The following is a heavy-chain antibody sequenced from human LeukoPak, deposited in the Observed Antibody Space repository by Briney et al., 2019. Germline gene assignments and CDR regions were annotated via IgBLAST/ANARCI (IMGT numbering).Heavy chain of an antibody. Sequence: KPGGSLRLSCAASGFTFSDYYMSWIRQAPGKGLEWVSYISSSGSTIYYADSVKGRFTISRDNAKNSLYLQMNSRRAEDTAVYYCASPQVGSGYAYYYYMDVWGKGTTVSVSS. CDR3: ASPQVGSGYAYYYYMDV. CDR1: GFTFSDYY. CDR2: ISSSGSTI. D-gene: IGHD3-3*01. J-gene: IGHJ6*03. V-gene: IGHV3-11*01.